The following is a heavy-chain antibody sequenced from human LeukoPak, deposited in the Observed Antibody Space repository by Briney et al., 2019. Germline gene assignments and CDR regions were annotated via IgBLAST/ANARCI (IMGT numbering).Heavy chain of an antibody. D-gene: IGHD3-16*01. Sequence: SQTLSLTCAISGDSASSNSAAWNWIRQTPSRGLESLGRTYYRSKWYNDYAVSVKSRITINPDTSKNQFSLQLNSVTPEDTAVYYCARDLGEAPWLLRAFDIWGPRTKVTVSS. CDR3: ARDLGEAPWLLRAFDI. J-gene: IGHJ3*02. V-gene: IGHV6-1*01. CDR1: GDSASSNSAA. CDR2: TYYRSKWYN.